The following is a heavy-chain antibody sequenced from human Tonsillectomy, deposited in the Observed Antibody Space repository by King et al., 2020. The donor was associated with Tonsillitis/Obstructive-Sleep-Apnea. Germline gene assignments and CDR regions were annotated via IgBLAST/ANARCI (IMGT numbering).Heavy chain of an antibody. J-gene: IGHJ6*02. CDR3: ASDRVTSAGYYSFYGLGV. CDR1: GFTFRTYG. Sequence: VQLVESGGGVVQPGMSLTLSCAASGFTFRTYGMHWVRQAPGKGLEWVAVVWYDGSNKYYADSVKGRFTISRDNSKNTLYLQMNSLRAEDTALYYCASDRVTSAGYYSFYGLGVWGQGTTVTVSS. CDR2: VWYDGSNK. V-gene: IGHV3-33*01. D-gene: IGHD4-23*01.